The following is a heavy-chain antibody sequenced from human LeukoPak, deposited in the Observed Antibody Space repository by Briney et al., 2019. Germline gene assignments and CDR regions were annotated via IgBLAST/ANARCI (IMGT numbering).Heavy chain of an antibody. D-gene: IGHD3-22*01. Sequence: SETLSLTCAVYGGSFSGYYWSWIRQPPGKWLEWIGEINHSGSTNYNPSLKSRVTISVDTSKNQFSLKLSSVTAADTAVYYCARVGYDSSPDYWGQGTLVTVSS. CDR2: INHSGST. CDR1: GGSFSGYY. CDR3: ARVGYDSSPDY. V-gene: IGHV4-34*01. J-gene: IGHJ4*02.